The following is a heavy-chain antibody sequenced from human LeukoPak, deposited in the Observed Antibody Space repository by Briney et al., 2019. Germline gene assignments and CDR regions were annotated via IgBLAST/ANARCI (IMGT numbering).Heavy chain of an antibody. Sequence: GASVKVSCKASGYTFTGYYMHWVRQAPGQGLEWMGWINPNSGGTNYAQKFQGRVTMTRDTSISTAYMELSRLRSDDTAVYYCARTVDTAMGGAFDIWGQGTMVTVSS. D-gene: IGHD5-18*01. CDR1: GYTFTGYY. CDR2: INPNSGGT. CDR3: ARTVDTAMGGAFDI. J-gene: IGHJ3*02. V-gene: IGHV1-2*02.